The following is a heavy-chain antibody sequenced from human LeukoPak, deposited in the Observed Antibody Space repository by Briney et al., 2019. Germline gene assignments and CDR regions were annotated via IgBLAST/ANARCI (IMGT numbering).Heavy chain of an antibody. Sequence: ASVKVSCKASGYTFTGYYMHWVRQAPGQGLEWMGWINPNSGGTNYAQKFQGRVTMTRDTSISTAYMELSRLRSDDTAVYYCARERFLSTRGAPFGYWGQGTLVTVSS. CDR2: INPNSGGT. CDR1: GYTFTGYY. D-gene: IGHD5/OR15-5a*01. V-gene: IGHV1-2*02. CDR3: ARERFLSTRGAPFGY. J-gene: IGHJ4*02.